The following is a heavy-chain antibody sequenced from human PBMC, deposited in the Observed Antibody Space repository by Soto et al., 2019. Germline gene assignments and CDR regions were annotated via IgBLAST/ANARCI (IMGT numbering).Heavy chain of an antibody. CDR2: INPSGGST. Sequence: ASVKVSCKASGYTFTSYYMHWVRQAPGQGLEWMGIINPSGGSTSYAQKFQGRVTMTRDTSTSTVYMGLSSLRSEDTAVYYCARDTGDRAFDIWGQGTMVTVSS. CDR1: GYTFTSYY. D-gene: IGHD7-27*01. CDR3: ARDTGDRAFDI. J-gene: IGHJ3*02. V-gene: IGHV1-46*01.